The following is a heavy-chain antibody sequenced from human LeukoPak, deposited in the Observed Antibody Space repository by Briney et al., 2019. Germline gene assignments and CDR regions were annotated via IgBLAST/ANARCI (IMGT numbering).Heavy chain of an antibody. Sequence: SETLSLTCAVYGGSFSGYYWSWIRQPPGKGLEWIGEINHSGSTNYNSSLKSRVTMSVDTSENQISLKLSSVTAADTAVYYCARAKEYGYNYGPGFGFDPWGQETLVTVSS. CDR3: ARAKEYGYNYGPGFGFDP. D-gene: IGHD5-18*01. CDR1: GGSFSGYY. CDR2: INHSGST. V-gene: IGHV4-34*01. J-gene: IGHJ5*02.